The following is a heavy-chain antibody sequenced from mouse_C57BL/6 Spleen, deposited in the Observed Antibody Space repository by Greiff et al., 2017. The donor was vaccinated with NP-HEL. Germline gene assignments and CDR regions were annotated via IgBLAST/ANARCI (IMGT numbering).Heavy chain of an antibody. CDR2: INPGSGGT. J-gene: IGHJ4*01. CDR3: ARWDGYYRAMDY. Sequence: LQESGAELVRPGTSVKVSCKASGYAFTNYLIEWVKQRPGQGLEWIGVINPGSGGTNYNEKFKGKATLTADKSSSTAYMQLSSLTSEDSAVYFCARWDGYYRAMDYWGQGTSVTVSS. D-gene: IGHD2-3*01. CDR1: GYAFTNYL. V-gene: IGHV1-54*01.